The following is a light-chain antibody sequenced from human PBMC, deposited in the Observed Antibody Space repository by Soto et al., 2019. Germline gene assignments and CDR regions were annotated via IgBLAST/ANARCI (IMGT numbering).Light chain of an antibody. CDR2: GTS. CDR3: QRYGYSSLT. J-gene: IGKJ4*01. Sequence: EIVLTQSPGTLSLSPGGRAPLSCRASQSVGSSDFAWYQHKPGQGPRLLIYGTSIRATGIPDRFSGSGSGTDFTLTISRLEPEDFALYYCQRYGYSSLTFGGGTKVEIK. CDR1: QSVGSSD. V-gene: IGKV3-20*01.